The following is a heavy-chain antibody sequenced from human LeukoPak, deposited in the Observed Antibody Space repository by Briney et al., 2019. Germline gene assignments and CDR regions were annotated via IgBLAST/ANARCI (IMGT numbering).Heavy chain of an antibody. V-gene: IGHV3-30*02. Sequence: GGSLRLSCAASGFTFSSYGMHWVRQAPGKGLEWVAFIRYDGSNKYYADSVKGRFTISRDNSKNTLYLQMNSLRAEDTAVYYCAKDRGGSYSHYYHSMDVWGKGTTVTVSS. J-gene: IGHJ6*03. CDR3: AKDRGGSYSHYYHSMDV. CDR1: GFTFSSYG. D-gene: IGHD1-26*01. CDR2: IRYDGSNK.